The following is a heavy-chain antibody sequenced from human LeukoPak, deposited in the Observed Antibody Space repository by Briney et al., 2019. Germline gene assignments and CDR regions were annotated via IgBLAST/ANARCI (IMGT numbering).Heavy chain of an antibody. CDR2: IYYSGST. D-gene: IGHD1-26*01. Sequence: SETLSLTCTVSGGSISSYYWSWIRQPPGKGLEWIGYIYYSGSTNYNPSLKSRVTISVDTSKNQFSLKLSSVTAADTAVYYCARCLGVPILDYGMDVWGQGTTVTVSS. CDR3: ARCLGVPILDYGMDV. V-gene: IGHV4-59*01. J-gene: IGHJ6*02. CDR1: GGSISSYY.